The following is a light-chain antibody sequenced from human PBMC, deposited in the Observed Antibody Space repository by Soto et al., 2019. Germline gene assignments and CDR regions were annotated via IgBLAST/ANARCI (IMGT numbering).Light chain of an antibody. CDR3: QQYSSAWS. V-gene: IGKV1-5*03. CDR2: TAS. CDR1: QSISTW. J-gene: IGKJ1*01. Sequence: DIQMTQTPSTLSGSVGDRVTITCRASQSISTWLAWYQQKPGKAPKLLIYTASNLEGGVPSRFSGSGSGTEFTLTISSLQPDDFATYYCQQYSSAWSFGQGTKVDIK.